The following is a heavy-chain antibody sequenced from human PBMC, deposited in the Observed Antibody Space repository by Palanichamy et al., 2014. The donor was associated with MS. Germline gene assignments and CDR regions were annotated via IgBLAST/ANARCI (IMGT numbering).Heavy chain of an antibody. V-gene: IGHV1-3*01. CDR1: GYTFTTYV. J-gene: IGHJ4*02. D-gene: IGHD3-22*01. CDR3: ARAKSTTMLVAPFGY. CDR2: INAGNGNT. Sequence: QVQLVQSGTGVKKPGASVKVSCKASGYTFTTYVMHWVRQAPGQRLEWMGWINAGNGNTKYSQKFQGRVTITRDTSANTVYMELSSLRSEDTAVYYCARAKSTTMLVAPFGYWGQGTLVTVSS.